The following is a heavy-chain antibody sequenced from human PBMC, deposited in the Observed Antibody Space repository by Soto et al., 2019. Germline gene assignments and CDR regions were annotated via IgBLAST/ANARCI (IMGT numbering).Heavy chain of an antibody. V-gene: IGHV1-46*01. Sequence: GASVKVSCKASGYTFTSYYMHWVRQAPGQGLEWMGIINPSGGSTSYAQKFQGRVTMTRDTSTSTVYMELSSLRSEDTAVYYCARGFLTYYYDSSGSSWFDPWGQGTLVNVSS. CDR1: GYTFTSYY. J-gene: IGHJ5*02. CDR3: ARGFLTYYYDSSGSSWFDP. D-gene: IGHD3-22*01. CDR2: INPSGGST.